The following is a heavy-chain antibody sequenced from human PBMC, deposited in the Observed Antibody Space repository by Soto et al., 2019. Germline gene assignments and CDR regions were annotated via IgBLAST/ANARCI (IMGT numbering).Heavy chain of an antibody. CDR3: ASDRSPGIAAAGPTGG. J-gene: IGHJ4*02. Sequence: QVQLVESGGGVVXXGXXXXXSCAASGFRFSSXXMHWVRQAPGKGLXXVAGIWCDGRNKYYADCVKGRFTIYRDNSKNTLYLQMNSLRAEDTAVYYCASDRSPGIAAAGPTGGWGQGTLVTVS. CDR1: GFRFSSXX. D-gene: IGHD6-13*01. CDR2: IWCDGRNK. V-gene: IGHV3-33*01.